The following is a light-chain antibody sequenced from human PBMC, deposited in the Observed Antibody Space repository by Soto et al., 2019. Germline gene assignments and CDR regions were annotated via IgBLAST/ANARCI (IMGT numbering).Light chain of an antibody. CDR3: QQRYSIPYT. V-gene: IGKV1-5*03. CDR1: QTISSL. J-gene: IGKJ2*01. CDR2: KAS. Sequence: DIQMTQSPSTLSGSVGDRVTITCRASQTISSLLAWYQQKPGKAPKLLIYKASTLKSGVPSRFSGSGSGTEFTLTISSLQPDDFATYYCQQRYSIPYTFGQGTKVDIK.